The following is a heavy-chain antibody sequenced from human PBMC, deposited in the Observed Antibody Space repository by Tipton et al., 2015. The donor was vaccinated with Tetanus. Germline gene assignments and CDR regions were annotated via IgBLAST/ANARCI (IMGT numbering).Heavy chain of an antibody. CDR2: IYYTGNT. V-gene: IGHV4-31*03. CDR3: ARANNDFPKKGPFDS. Sequence: TLSLTCTVSGGSLKSGGYYWTWIRQHPVRGLEWIGYIYYTGNTYYNPSLKSRVTISVDTSKNQFSLKLTSVTAADTAVYYCARANNDFPKKGPFDSWGQGSLVIVSS. D-gene: IGHD3-3*01. J-gene: IGHJ4*02. CDR1: GGSLKSGGYY.